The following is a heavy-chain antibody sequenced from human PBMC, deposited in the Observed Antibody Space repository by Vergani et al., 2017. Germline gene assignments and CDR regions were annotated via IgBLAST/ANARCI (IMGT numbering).Heavy chain of an antibody. CDR2: INWNDGST. J-gene: IGHJ4*02. Sequence: EVQLVESGGGVVRPGGSLRLSCAASGFTFDDYGMSWVRQAPGKGLEWVSGINWNDGSTGYADSVKGRFTISRDNAKNSLYLQMNSLRAEDTALYYCARERNAYYDFWSGYYTQYYFDYWGQGTLVTVSS. CDR1: GFTFDDYG. CDR3: ARERNAYYDFWSGYYTQYYFDY. V-gene: IGHV3-20*04. D-gene: IGHD3-3*01.